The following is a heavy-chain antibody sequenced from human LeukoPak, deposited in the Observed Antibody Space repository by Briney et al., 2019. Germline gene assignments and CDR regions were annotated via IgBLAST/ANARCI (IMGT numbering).Heavy chain of an antibody. Sequence: GGSLRLSCAASGFTFSSYSMNWVRQAPGKGLEWVSYISSSGTTKYYADSVKGRFTISRDNAKNSLYLQMNSLRDEDTAVYYCAVEGYCSGGSCYTNWFDTWGQGTLVTVSS. J-gene: IGHJ5*02. CDR2: ISSSGTTK. D-gene: IGHD2-15*01. CDR3: AVEGYCSGGSCYTNWFDT. CDR1: GFTFSSYS. V-gene: IGHV3-48*02.